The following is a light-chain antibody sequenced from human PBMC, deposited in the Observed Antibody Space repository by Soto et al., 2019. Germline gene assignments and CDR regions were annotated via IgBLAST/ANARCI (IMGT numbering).Light chain of an antibody. CDR2: EIN. CDR1: SSDVGAYDY. Sequence: QSVLTQPPSASGSPGQSVTISCTGTSSDVGAYDYVSWYQQHPGKAPKLMIYEINKRPSGVPDRFSGSKSGNTASLTVSGLQAEDEADYYCSSFAGSNNFPYVFGTGTKLNVL. CDR3: SSFAGSNNFPYV. V-gene: IGLV2-8*01. J-gene: IGLJ1*01.